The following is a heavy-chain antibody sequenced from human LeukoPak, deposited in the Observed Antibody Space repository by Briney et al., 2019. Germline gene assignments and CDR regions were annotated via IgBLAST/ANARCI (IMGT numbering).Heavy chain of an antibody. CDR3: ARDSKEGDGSGSYSNFIRWWSSAFDI. CDR2: IYYSGST. V-gene: IGHV4-39*02. Sequence: ETLSLTCTVSGGSISSSSYYWGWIRQPPGKGLEWIGSIYYSGSTYYNPSLKSRVTISVDTSKNQFSLKLSSVTAADTAVYYCARDSKEGDGSGSYSNFIRWWSSAFDIWGQGTMVTVSS. D-gene: IGHD3-10*01. J-gene: IGHJ3*02. CDR1: GGSISSSSYY.